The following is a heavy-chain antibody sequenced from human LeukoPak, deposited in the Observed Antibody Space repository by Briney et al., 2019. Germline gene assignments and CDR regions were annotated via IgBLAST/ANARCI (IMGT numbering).Heavy chain of an antibody. J-gene: IGHJ4*02. CDR1: GFTFSNYD. CDR2: IRSTGAGGNT. CDR3: TRNGEVLGY. D-gene: IGHD3-10*01. Sequence: GGSLRLSCAASGFTFSNYDMIWVRQAPGKGLEGVSSIRSTGAGGNTYSADSVKGRFTTSRDDSKSTLFLQMDSLTAEDTAVYYCTRNGEVLGYWGQGALVTVSS. V-gene: IGHV3-23*01.